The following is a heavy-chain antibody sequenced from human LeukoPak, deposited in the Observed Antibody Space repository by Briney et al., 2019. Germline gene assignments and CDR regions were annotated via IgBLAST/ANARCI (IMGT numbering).Heavy chain of an antibody. J-gene: IGHJ4*02. Sequence: GASVTVSCTASGGTFRSYAIRWVRQAPGQGLEWMGGIIPIFGTANYAQKFQGRVTITADESTSTAYMELSSLRSEDTAVYYCARRSIAAAGTGDYWGQGTLVTVSS. CDR2: IIPIFGTA. CDR1: GGTFRSYA. D-gene: IGHD6-13*01. CDR3: ARRSIAAAGTGDY. V-gene: IGHV1-69*13.